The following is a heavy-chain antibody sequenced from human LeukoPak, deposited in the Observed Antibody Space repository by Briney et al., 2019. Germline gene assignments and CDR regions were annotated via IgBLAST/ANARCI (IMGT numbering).Heavy chain of an antibody. J-gene: IGHJ6*02. V-gene: IGHV3-48*03. CDR2: ISSSGSTI. Sequence: GGSLRLPCAASGFTFSSYEMNWVRQAPGKGLEWVSYISSSGSTIYYADSVKGRFTISRDNAKNSLYLQMNSLRAEDTAVYYCTKLSLWFGDMDVWGQGTTVTVSS. CDR3: TKLSLWFGDMDV. D-gene: IGHD3-10*01. CDR1: GFTFSSYE.